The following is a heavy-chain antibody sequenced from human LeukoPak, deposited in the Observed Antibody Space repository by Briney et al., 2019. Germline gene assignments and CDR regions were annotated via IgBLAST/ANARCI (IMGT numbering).Heavy chain of an antibody. CDR2: ISAGGAST. J-gene: IGHJ4*02. D-gene: IGHD5-12*01. CDR3: AKDRLGYSGARGFDW. CDR1: GFTFSSFG. Sequence: GRSLRLSCAASGFTFSSFGMHWVRQAPGKGLEWVSGISAGGASTYYADSVKGRFTISRDNSKNTLYLQMSSLGAADTAVYYCAKDRLGYSGARGFDWWGQGTLVTVSS. V-gene: IGHV3-23*01.